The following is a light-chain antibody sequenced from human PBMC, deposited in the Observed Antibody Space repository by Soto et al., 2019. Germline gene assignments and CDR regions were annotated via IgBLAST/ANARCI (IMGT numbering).Light chain of an antibody. J-gene: IGLJ1*01. CDR1: SSDVGGYNY. CDR2: DVS. CDR3: SSYTSSSISYV. V-gene: IGLV2-14*01. Sequence: QSVLTQPASVSGSPGQSITISCTGTSSDVGGYNYVSWYQQHPGKAPKPMIYDVSNRPSGVSNRFSGSKSGNTASLTISWLQAEDEADYYCSSYTSSSISYVFGTGTKVTVL.